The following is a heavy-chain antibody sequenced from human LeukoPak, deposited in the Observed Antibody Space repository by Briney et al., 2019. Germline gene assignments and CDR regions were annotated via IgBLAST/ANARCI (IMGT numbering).Heavy chain of an antibody. J-gene: IGHJ4*02. CDR3: ARDFSGSYGYFDY. D-gene: IGHD1-26*01. V-gene: IGHV4-59*12. CDR1: GGSISSYY. CDR2: IYYSGST. Sequence: PSETLSLTCTVSGGSISSYYWSWIRQPPGKGLEWIGSIYYSGSTYYNPSLKSRVTISVDTSKNQFSLKLSSVTAADTAVYYCARDFSGSYGYFDYWGQGTLVTVSS.